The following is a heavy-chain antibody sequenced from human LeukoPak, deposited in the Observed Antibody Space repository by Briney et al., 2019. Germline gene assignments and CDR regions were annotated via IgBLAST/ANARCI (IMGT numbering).Heavy chain of an antibody. D-gene: IGHD6-6*01. CDR3: ARVGARDFDY. CDR1: GYSISSGYY. J-gene: IGHJ4*02. Sequence: SETLSLTCTVSGYSISSGYYWGWIRQPPGKGLELIGIINHTGRTYHTPSLKSRVTLSVDTSKNYFSLKMTSVTAADTAVYYCARVGARDFDYWGQGTLVTVSS. CDR2: INHTGRT. V-gene: IGHV4-38-2*02.